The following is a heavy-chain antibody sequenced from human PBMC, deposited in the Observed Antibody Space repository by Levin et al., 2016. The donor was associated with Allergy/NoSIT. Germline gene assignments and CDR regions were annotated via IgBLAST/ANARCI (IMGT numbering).Heavy chain of an antibody. V-gene: IGHV4-30-4*01. Sequence: WIRQPPGKGLEWIGYIYYSGSTYYNPSLKSRVTISVDTSKNQFSLKLSSVTAADTAVYYCARSLVGVYADDYYYYGMDVWGQGTTVTVSS. CDR3: ARSLVGVYADDYYYYGMDV. J-gene: IGHJ6*02. CDR2: IYYSGST. D-gene: IGHD1-26*01.